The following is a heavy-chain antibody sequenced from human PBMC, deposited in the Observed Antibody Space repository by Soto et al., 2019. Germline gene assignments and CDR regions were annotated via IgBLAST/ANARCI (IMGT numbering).Heavy chain of an antibody. J-gene: IGHJ4*02. V-gene: IGHV3-11*01. CDR2: ISSSGSTV. Sequence: PGGSLRLSCAASGFTFSDYYMSWIRQAPGKGLEWVSYISSSGSTVCYADSVKGRFTISRDNAKNSLYLQMNSLRAEDTAVYYCARDANPFYDYIWGSYPAPRYFDYWGQGTLVTVSS. CDR1: GFTFSDYY. D-gene: IGHD3-16*02. CDR3: ARDANPFYDYIWGSYPAPRYFDY.